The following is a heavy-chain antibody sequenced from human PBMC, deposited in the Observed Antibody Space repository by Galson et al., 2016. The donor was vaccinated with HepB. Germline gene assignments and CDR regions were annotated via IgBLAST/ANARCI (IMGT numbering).Heavy chain of an antibody. D-gene: IGHD2-2*02. CDR3: ARGRTTSCNSAFDI. J-gene: IGHJ3*02. CDR2: IKSSSSNV. CDR1: GFTFTNYW. Sequence: SLRLSCAASGFTFTNYWMTWVRQAPGKGLEWVSQIKSSSSNVYYADSVKGRFTISRDNAKNSLYLQMNRLRAEDTAVYYCARGRTTSCNSAFDIWGQGTMVTVSS. V-gene: IGHV3-48*04.